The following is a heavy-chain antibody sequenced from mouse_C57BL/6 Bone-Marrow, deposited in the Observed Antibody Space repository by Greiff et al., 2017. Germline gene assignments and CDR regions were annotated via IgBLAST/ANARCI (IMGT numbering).Heavy chain of an antibody. CDR3: ARREGYDSSWFAY. Sequence: QVQLQQPGAELVKPGASVQMSCTASGYTFTSYWITWVKQRPGQGLEWIGDIYPGSGSTNYNEKFKSKATLTVDTSSSTAYMQLSSLTSEDSAVYYCARREGYDSSWFAYWGQGTLVTVSA. D-gene: IGHD2-4*01. J-gene: IGHJ3*01. V-gene: IGHV1-55*01. CDR2: IYPGSGST. CDR1: GYTFTSYW.